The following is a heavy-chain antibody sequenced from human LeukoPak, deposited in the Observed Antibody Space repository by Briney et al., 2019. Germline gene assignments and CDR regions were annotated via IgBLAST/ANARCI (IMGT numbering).Heavy chain of an antibody. CDR1: GGSISSYY. J-gene: IGHJ5*02. CDR3: ARDPWYYYDSSGPPP. Sequence: SETLSLTCTVSGGSISSYYWSWIRQPPGKGLEWIGYIYYSGSTYYNPSLKSRVTISVDTSKNQFSLKLSSVTAADTAVYYCARDPWYYYDSSGPPPWGQGTLVTVSS. CDR2: IYYSGST. V-gene: IGHV4-59*12. D-gene: IGHD3-22*01.